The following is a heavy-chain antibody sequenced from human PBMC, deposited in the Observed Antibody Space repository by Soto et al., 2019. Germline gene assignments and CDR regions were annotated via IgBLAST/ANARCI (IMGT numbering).Heavy chain of an antibody. CDR2: ISYDGSNK. V-gene: IGHV3-30-3*01. Sequence: GGSLRLSCAASGFTFSSYAMHWVRQAPGKGLEWVAVISYDGSNKYYADSVKGRFTISRDNSKNTLYLQMNSLRAEDTAVYYCARDTGATLYYYGMDVWGQGTTVTVSS. D-gene: IGHD5-12*01. CDR1: GFTFSSYA. J-gene: IGHJ6*02. CDR3: ARDTGATLYYYGMDV.